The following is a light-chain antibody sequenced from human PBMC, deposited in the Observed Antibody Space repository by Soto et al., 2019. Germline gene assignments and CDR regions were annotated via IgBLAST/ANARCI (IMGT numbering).Light chain of an antibody. CDR1: NVGNKA. CDR3: PIWDYSLDGWV. Sequence: QSVLTQPPSVSEAPGQRVTISCSGNNVGNKAVNWYQQLPGKAPKLLLFYDVMLTSGVSDRFSGSKSGTSASLAISGLQDEDDGDYYCPIWDYSLDGWVFGGGTKLTVL. V-gene: IGLV1-36*01. CDR2: YDV. J-gene: IGLJ3*02.